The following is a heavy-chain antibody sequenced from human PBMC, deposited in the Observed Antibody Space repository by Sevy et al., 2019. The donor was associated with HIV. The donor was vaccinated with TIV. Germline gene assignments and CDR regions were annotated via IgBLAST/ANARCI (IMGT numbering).Heavy chain of an antibody. V-gene: IGHV1-24*01. D-gene: IGHD3-22*01. Sequence: ASLKVSCKVSGYTLTELSMHWVRQAPGKGLEWMGSFDPEDGETIYAQKLQGRVTMTEDTSTDTAYMELSSLRSEDTAMYFCAATKDYYESSGCPFDYWGQGSLVTVSS. J-gene: IGHJ4*02. CDR1: GYTLTELS. CDR3: AATKDYYESSGCPFDY. CDR2: FDPEDGET.